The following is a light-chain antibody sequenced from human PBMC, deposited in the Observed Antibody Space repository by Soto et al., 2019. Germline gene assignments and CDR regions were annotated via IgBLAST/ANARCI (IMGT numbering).Light chain of an antibody. CDR2: DAS. CDR1: QSVSSI. Sequence: IVLTQSPATLSVSTGERATLSCRASQSVSSILAWYQQKPGQAPRLLIYDASNRATGIPARFSGSGSGTDFTLTISSLEPEDFAVYYCQQRSNWPSITFGQGTRLEIK. V-gene: IGKV3-11*01. CDR3: QQRSNWPSIT. J-gene: IGKJ5*01.